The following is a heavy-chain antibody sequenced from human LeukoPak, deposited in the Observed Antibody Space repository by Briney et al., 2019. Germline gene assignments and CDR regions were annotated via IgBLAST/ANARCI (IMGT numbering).Heavy chain of an antibody. V-gene: IGHV1-2*02. Sequence: ASVKVSCKASGYTFTGYYIHWVRQAPGQGLEWMGWINPTSFGTKYEQKFQGRVTMTRDTSISTDYQELSDLRSDDTAVYYCARFRGSGWYSFDLWGQGTLVTVSS. CDR3: ARFRGSGWYSFDL. CDR1: GYTFTGYY. J-gene: IGHJ5*02. D-gene: IGHD6-19*01. CDR2: INPTSFGT.